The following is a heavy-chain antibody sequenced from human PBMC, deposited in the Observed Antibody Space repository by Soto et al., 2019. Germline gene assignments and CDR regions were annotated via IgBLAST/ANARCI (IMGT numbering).Heavy chain of an antibody. V-gene: IGHV3-21*01. CDR3: VKDEGIEAMDV. D-gene: IGHD3-3*02. CDR1: GFTFSRNT. J-gene: IGHJ6*02. Sequence: PGGSLRLSCVTSGFTFSRNTTNWVRQAPGKGLEWVASITSSGSYVYYADSVKGRFSASRDNAKNSLSLQMDSLRPDDTAIYFCVKDEGIEAMDVWGQGTTVTVSS. CDR2: ITSSGSYV.